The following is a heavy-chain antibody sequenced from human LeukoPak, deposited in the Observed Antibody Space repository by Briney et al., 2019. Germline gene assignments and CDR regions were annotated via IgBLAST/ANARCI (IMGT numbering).Heavy chain of an antibody. CDR2: IYYSGNT. J-gene: IGHJ6*03. Sequence: PSETLSLTCTVSGGSISSSSYHWGWVRQPPGKGLEWIGSIYYSGNTYYNPSLKSRVTISVDTSRNQFSLRLSSVTAADTAVYYCARLGYTKSSNYYYYYLDVWGKGTSVTVSS. D-gene: IGHD6-13*01. V-gene: IGHV4-39*01. CDR1: GGSISSSSYH. CDR3: ARLGYTKSSNYYYYYLDV.